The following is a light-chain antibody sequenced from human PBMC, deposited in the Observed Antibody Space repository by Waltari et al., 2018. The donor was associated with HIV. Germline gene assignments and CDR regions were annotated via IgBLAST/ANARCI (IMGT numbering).Light chain of an antibody. CDR2: DVT. CDR3: CSYRGSNTWV. Sequence: QSALTQTASVSGSPGQASTVSCTGTSSDVGTDDLVAWYQQHPGKAPKLLIYDVTKRPSGVSNRFSASKSGNTASLTVSGLQADDEAEYYCCSYRGSNTWVFGGGTKVTVL. V-gene: IGLV2-23*02. CDR1: SSDVGTDDL. J-gene: IGLJ3*02.